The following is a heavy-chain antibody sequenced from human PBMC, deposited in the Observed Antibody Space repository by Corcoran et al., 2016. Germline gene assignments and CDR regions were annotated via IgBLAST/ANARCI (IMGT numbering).Heavy chain of an antibody. CDR3: ARGRSTVDY. CDR1: GYTFSNYY. Sequence: QVQLVQSGAEMKKPGASVKVSCKASGYTFSNYYMHWVRQAPRQGLEWMGIINPSGGSTSYAQKFQGRVTLTRDTSTRTVYMELNSLRSEDTAVYYCARGRSTVDYWGQGTLVTVSS. CDR2: INPSGGST. V-gene: IGHV1-46*01. J-gene: IGHJ4*02.